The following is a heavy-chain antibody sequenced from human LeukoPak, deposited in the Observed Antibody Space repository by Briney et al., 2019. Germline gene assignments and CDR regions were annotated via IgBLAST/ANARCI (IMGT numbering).Heavy chain of an antibody. CDR1: GGTFSSYA. CDR3: ARQPTVRGYMDV. J-gene: IGHJ6*03. CDR2: IIPIFGTA. D-gene: IGHD4-11*01. Sequence: SVKVSCKASGGTFSSYAISWVRQAPGQGLEWMGRIIPIFGTANYAQKFQGRVTITADKSSSTAYMELSSLRSEDTAVYYCARQPTVRGYMDVWGKGTTVTVSS. V-gene: IGHV1-69*06.